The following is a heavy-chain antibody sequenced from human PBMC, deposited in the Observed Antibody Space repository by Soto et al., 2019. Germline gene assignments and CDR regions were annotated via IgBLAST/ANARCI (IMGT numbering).Heavy chain of an antibody. CDR1: GFTFSSYS. Sequence: GGSLRLSCAASGFTFSSYSMNWVRQAPGKGLEWVSYISSSSSTIYYADSVKGRFTISRDNAKNSLYLQMNSLRAEDTAVYYCARLRTSGMTGIVVVVAATGIDAFDIWGQGTMVTVSS. CDR2: ISSSSSTI. V-gene: IGHV3-48*01. D-gene: IGHD2-15*01. CDR3: ARLRTSGMTGIVVVVAATGIDAFDI. J-gene: IGHJ3*02.